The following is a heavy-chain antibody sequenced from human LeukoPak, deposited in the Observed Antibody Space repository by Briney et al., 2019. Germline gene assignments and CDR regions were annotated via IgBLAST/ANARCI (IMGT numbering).Heavy chain of an antibody. CDR2: ISWNGGTI. CDR3: VKDRAGYSNYWGNFDS. Sequence: GGSLRLSCAASGFSFDDYAMHWVRQAPGKGLEWVSGISWNGGTIAYADSVKGRFTISKDNAKNSLYLQMNSLRAEDTALYYCVKDRAGYSNYWGNFDSWGQGTLVTVSS. CDR1: GFSFDDYA. D-gene: IGHD6-13*01. J-gene: IGHJ4*02. V-gene: IGHV3-9*01.